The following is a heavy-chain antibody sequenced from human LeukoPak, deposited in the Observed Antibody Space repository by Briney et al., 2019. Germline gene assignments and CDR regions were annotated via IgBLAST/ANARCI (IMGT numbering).Heavy chain of an antibody. CDR1: GGSISSGGYY. CDR2: MYHNGST. V-gene: IGHV4-30-2*01. J-gene: IGHJ4*02. CDR3: ATDKGNYYGSGSLLDF. Sequence: SETLSLTCTVSGGSISSGGYYWNWIRQPPGKGLEWIGYMYHNGSTYYNPSLKSRVTISGDRSRNQFSLKLSSVTAADTAVYYCATDKGNYYGSGSLLDFWGQGTLVTVSS. D-gene: IGHD3-10*01.